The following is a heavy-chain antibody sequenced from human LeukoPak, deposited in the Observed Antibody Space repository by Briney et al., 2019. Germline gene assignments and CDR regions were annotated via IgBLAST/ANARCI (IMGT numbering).Heavy chain of an antibody. CDR1: GGAISSSSYY. J-gene: IGHJ4*02. CDR2: IYYSGST. V-gene: IGHV4-39*01. CDR3: ARQFADILTGYPIDY. D-gene: IGHD3-9*01. Sequence: SQTLSLTCTVSGGAISSSSYYWGWIRQPPGKGLEWVGSIYYSGSTYYNPPLKSRVTISVDTSKNQFSLKRSCVTAADTAVYYCARQFADILTGYPIDYWGQGTLVTVSS.